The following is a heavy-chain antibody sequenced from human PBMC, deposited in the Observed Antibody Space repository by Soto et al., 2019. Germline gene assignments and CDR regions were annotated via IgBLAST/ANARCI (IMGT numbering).Heavy chain of an antibody. CDR3: LALHVWSGPWTHTRLDY. V-gene: IGHV4-4*02. CDR2: ISHSGST. CDR1: GDSINSSHW. D-gene: IGHD3-3*02. Sequence: SETLSLTGAVSGDSINSSHWWNWVRQPPGKGMEWFGQISHSGSTNYNPSLTSRGTISVDKSKNQFSLKLTSVTAAHTAVYYCLALHVWSGPWTHTRLDYWGQGTRVTVSS. J-gene: IGHJ4*02.